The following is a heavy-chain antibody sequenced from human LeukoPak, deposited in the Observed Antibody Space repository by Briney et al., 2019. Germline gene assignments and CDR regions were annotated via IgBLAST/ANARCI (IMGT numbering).Heavy chain of an antibody. D-gene: IGHD3-3*01. J-gene: IGHJ4*02. V-gene: IGHV3-23*01. CDR2: ISGSGGST. CDR3: AKERAFGTWLGDY. Sequence: GGSLRLSCAASGFTFSSYAMSWVRQAPGKGLEWVSGISGSGGSTYYADSVKGRVTISRDNSKNTLYLHMNSLRAEDTAVYYCAKERAFGTWLGDYWGQGTPVTVSS. CDR1: GFTFSSYA.